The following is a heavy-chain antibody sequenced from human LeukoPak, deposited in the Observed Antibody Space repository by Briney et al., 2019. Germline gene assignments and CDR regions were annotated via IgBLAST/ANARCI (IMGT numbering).Heavy chain of an antibody. Sequence: ASVKVSCKASGYTFTGYYMHWVRQAPGQGLEWMGWINPNSGGTNYAQKFQGRVTMTRDTSISTAYMELSRLRSDDTAAYYCATTYGDGHHYWGQGTLVTVSS. CDR1: GYTFTGYY. CDR2: INPNSGGT. J-gene: IGHJ4*02. CDR3: ATTYGDGHHY. D-gene: IGHD4-17*01. V-gene: IGHV1-2*02.